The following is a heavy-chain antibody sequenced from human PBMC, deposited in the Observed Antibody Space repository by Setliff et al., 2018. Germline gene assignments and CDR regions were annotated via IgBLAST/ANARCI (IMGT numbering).Heavy chain of an antibody. V-gene: IGHV4-4*02. Sequence: SETLSLTCAVSGVSINSLTWWSWVRQTPGKGLEWIGEIYHDGNSNFAPSVHYSPSLKSRAIMSIDKSKNQFSLKLRSVIAADTAVYYCARLRGIAVPGAPKYYSPGYWGQGTLVTVS. D-gene: IGHD6-19*01. CDR1: GVSINSLTW. CDR2: IYHDGNS. J-gene: IGHJ4*02. CDR3: ARLRGIAVPGAPKYYSPGY.